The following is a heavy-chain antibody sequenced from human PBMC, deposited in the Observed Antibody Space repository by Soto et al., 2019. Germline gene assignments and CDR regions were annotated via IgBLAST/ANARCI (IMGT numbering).Heavy chain of an antibody. CDR2: IWYDGSNK. J-gene: IGHJ4*02. CDR1: GFTFSSYG. Sequence: QVQLVESGGGVVQPGRSLRLSCAASGFTFSSYGMHWVRQAPGKGLEWVAVIWYDGSNKYYADSVKGRFTISRDNSKNTLYLQRNSLRAEDTAVYYCARESGLRFLEWLPYFDYWGQGTLVTVSS. V-gene: IGHV3-33*01. D-gene: IGHD3-3*01. CDR3: ARESGLRFLEWLPYFDY.